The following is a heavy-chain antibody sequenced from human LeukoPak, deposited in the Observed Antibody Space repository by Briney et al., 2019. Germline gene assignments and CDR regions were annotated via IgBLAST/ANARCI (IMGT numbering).Heavy chain of an antibody. CDR2: FDPEDGET. D-gene: IGHD3-10*01. CDR3: AITSYGSGSYYYYYYYMDV. V-gene: IGHV1-24*01. CDR1: GYTLTELS. J-gene: IGHJ6*03. Sequence: GASVKVSCKVSGYTLTELSMHWVRQAPGKGLEWMGGFDPEDGETIYAQKFQGRVTMTEDTSTDTAYMELSSLRSEDTAVYYCAITSYGSGSYYYYYYYMDVWGKGTTVTISS.